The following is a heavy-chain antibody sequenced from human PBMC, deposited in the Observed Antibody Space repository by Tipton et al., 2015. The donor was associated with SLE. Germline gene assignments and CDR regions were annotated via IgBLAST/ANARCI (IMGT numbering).Heavy chain of an antibody. V-gene: IGHV4-59*08. CDR3: ARALVRGVICMDV. CDR1: GGSISSYY. J-gene: IGHJ6*02. D-gene: IGHD3-10*01. Sequence: TLSLTCTVSGGSISSYYWSWIRQPPGKGLEWIGYIYYSGSTNYNPSLKSRVTISVDTSKNQFSLKLSSVTAADTAVYYCARALVRGVICMDVWGQGTTVTVSS. CDR2: IYYSGST.